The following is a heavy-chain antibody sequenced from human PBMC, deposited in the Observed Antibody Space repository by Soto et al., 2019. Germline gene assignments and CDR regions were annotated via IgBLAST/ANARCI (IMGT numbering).Heavy chain of an antibody. Sequence: SVKVSCKASGCTFSSYTISWVRQAPGQGLEWMGRIIPILGIANYAQKFQGRVTITADKSTSTAYMELSSLRSEDTAVYYCARLAAADYYYYGMDVWGQGTTVTVSS. CDR3: ARLAAADYYYYGMDV. J-gene: IGHJ6*02. CDR1: GCTFSSYT. D-gene: IGHD6-13*01. V-gene: IGHV1-69*02. CDR2: IIPILGIA.